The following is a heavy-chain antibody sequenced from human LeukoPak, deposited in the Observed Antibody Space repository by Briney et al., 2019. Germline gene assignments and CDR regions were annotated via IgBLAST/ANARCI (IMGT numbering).Heavy chain of an antibody. CDR3: AKASGAGSNYYFDS. V-gene: IGHV3-33*06. Sequence: PGGSLRLSCAASGFTFSSYGMHWVRQAPGKGREGVADIWSDGINKYSAASVKGRFTISRDNSKNTLYLQMNSLRAEDTAVYYCAKASGAGSNYYFDSWGQGTLVTVSS. CDR1: GFTFSSYG. J-gene: IGHJ4*02. D-gene: IGHD5-24*01. CDR2: IWSDGINK.